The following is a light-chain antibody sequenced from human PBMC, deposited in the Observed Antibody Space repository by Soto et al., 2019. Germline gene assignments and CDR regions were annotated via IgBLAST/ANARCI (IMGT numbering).Light chain of an antibody. V-gene: IGKV3-20*01. CDR2: GAS. J-gene: IGKJ4*01. Sequence: EIVMTQSPVTLSVSPGERATLSCRASQNIRSNLAWYQQKPGQAPRLLIYGASSRATGIPDRFSGSGSGTDFTLTISRLEPEDFAVYYCQQYGSSPLTFGGGTKVDIK. CDR1: QNIRSN. CDR3: QQYGSSPLT.